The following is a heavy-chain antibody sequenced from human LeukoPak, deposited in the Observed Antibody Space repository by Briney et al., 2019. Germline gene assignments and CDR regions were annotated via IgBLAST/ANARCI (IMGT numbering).Heavy chain of an antibody. J-gene: IGHJ5*02. V-gene: IGHV3-23*01. D-gene: IGHD6-19*01. CDR2: ISVSGDST. CDR3: AKELFTGWHGRFDP. Sequence: PGGSLRLSCAASGFIFSNYAMTWVRQAPGKGLEWVSGISVSGDSTLYADSVQGRFTISRDNSKNTVYLQMNSLRAEDTATYYCAKELFTGWHGRFDPWGQGTLVTVSS. CDR1: GFIFSNYA.